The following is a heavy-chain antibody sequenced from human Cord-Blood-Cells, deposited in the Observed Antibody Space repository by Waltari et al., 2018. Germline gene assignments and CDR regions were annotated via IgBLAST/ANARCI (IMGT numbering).Heavy chain of an antibody. CDR3: ASGLERRYFAY. V-gene: IGHV4-38-2*02. Sequence: QVQLQESGPGLVKPSETLSLTCTVSGYSISSGYYWGWIRQPPGKGLEWIGSIYHSGSTDYNPSLKGRVTISVDTSKNQFSLKLSAVTAADTAVYYCASGLERRYFAYWGQGTLVTVSS. J-gene: IGHJ4*02. D-gene: IGHD1-1*01. CDR2: IYHSGST. CDR1: GYSISSGYY.